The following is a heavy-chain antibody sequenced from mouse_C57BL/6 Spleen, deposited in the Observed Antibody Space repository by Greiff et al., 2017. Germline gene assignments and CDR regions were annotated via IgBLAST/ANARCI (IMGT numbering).Heavy chain of an antibody. V-gene: IGHV5-16*01. CDR1: GFTFSDYY. CDR2: INYDGSST. J-gene: IGHJ1*03. Sequence: EVQRVESEGGLVQPGSSMKLSCTASGFTFSDYYMAWVRQVPEKGLEWVANINYDGSSTYYLDSLKSRFIISRDNAKNILYLQMSSLKSEDTATYYCARDHGGYYDWYFDVWGTGTTVTVSS. CDR3: ARDHGGYYDWYFDV. D-gene: IGHD2-3*01.